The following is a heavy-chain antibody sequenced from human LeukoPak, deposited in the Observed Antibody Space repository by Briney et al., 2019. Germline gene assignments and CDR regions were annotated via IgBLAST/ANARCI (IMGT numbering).Heavy chain of an antibody. CDR2: ISISSSYI. CDR3: AGAAGQH. CDR1: GFTFSRYS. V-gene: IGHV3-21*01. J-gene: IGHJ4*02. D-gene: IGHD6-13*01. Sequence: GGSLRLSCAASGFTFSRYSVNWVRQAPGKGLEWVSYISISSSYIYYADSVKGRFTISRDNAKNSLYLQINGLRAEDTAVYYCAGAAGQHWGQGTLVTVSS.